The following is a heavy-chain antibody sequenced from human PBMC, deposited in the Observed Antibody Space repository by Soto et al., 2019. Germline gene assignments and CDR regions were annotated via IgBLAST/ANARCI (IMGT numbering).Heavy chain of an antibody. V-gene: IGHV1-3*01. CDR1: GYTFTSYA. CDR2: IKAGNGNT. D-gene: IGHD3-22*01. Sequence: QVQLVQSGAEVKKPGASVKVSCKASGYTFTSYAMHWVRQAPGQRLEWMGWIKAGNGNTKYSQKFQGRVTITRDTPASTADMEVSRLRSEDTAVYYCAREWGDYYDSSGYYSYYYYGMDVWGQGTTVTVSS. CDR3: AREWGDYYDSSGYYSYYYYGMDV. J-gene: IGHJ6*02.